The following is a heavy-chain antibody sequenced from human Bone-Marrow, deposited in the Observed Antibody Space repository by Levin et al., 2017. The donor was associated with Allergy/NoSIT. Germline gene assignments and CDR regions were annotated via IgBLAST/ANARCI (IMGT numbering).Heavy chain of an antibody. CDR1: RFTFNQYG. Sequence: GGSLRLSCAASRFTFNQYGIHWVRQAPGKGLEWVAVISYDGSQTYYADSVKGRFNISRDNSKKMVYLQMNSLRAVDTAIYYCAKDRGSDWYFDLWGRGTLVAVSS. CDR2: ISYDGSQT. CDR3: AKDRGSDWYFDL. V-gene: IGHV3-30*18. J-gene: IGHJ2*01.